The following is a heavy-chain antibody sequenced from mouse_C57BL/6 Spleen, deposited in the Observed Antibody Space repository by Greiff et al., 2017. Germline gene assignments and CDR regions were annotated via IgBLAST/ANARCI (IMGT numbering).Heavy chain of an antibody. CDR3: ARATYYGSSSGY. J-gene: IGHJ2*01. CDR2: INPDNGGT. Sequence: EVQLQQSGPELVKPGASVKISCKASGYTFTDYYMNWVKQSHGKSLEWIGDINPDNGGTSYNQKFKGKATLTVDKSSSTAYMELRSLTSEDSAVYYCARATYYGSSSGYWGQGTTLTVSS. V-gene: IGHV1-26*01. D-gene: IGHD1-1*01. CDR1: GYTFTDYY.